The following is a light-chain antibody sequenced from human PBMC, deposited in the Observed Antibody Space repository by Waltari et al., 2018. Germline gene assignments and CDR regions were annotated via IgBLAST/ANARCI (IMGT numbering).Light chain of an antibody. CDR1: DSYVGAFDF. CDR2: EGS. J-gene: IGLJ1*01. Sequence: QSALTQPASVSGSPGPSITISCSGTDSYVGAFDFVPWYQQHPGKAPHLIIYEGSNRPSGISNRFSASKSGNTASLTISGLQAEDEADYYCSSYTTSSAPGVFGTGTRVTVL. V-gene: IGLV2-14*01. CDR3: SSYTTSSAPGV.